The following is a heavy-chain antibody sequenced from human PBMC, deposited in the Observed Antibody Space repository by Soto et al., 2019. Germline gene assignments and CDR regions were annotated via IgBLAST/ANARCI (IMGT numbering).Heavy chain of an antibody. D-gene: IGHD6-13*01. CDR1: GFTFSNAL. Sequence: GGSLRLSCAASGFTFSNALMNWVRQAPGKGLEWVGRIKSKTDGGTTDYAAPVKGRFTISRDDSKNTLYLQMNSLKSEDTAVYYCTTESAGARYYYGMDVWGQGITVTVS. CDR2: IKSKTDGGTT. J-gene: IGHJ6*02. CDR3: TTESAGARYYYGMDV. V-gene: IGHV3-15*07.